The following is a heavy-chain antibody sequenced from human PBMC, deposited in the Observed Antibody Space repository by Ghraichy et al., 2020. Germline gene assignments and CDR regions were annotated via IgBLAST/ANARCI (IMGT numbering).Heavy chain of an antibody. Sequence: GGSLRLSCATSGFSFSTFDMHWVRQAPGKGLHWVAVISADGTPTHYSYAVKGLFTISTDNPHTVVVLQMNGVSVDDTDVYFCTKDQSFDFSFDYWGQGALVIVSS. V-gene: IGHV3-33*05. CDR3: TKDQSFDFSFDY. D-gene: IGHD3-3*01. CDR2: ISADGTPT. CDR1: GFSFSTFD. J-gene: IGHJ4*02.